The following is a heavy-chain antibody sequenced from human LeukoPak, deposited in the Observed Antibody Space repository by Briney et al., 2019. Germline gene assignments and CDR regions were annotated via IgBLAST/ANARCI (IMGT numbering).Heavy chain of an antibody. CDR2: IYSGGST. Sequence: PGGPLRLSCAASGFTVSSNYMSWVRQAPGKGLEWVSVIYSGGSTYYANSVKGRFTISRDNSKNTLYLQMNSLRAEDTAVYYCARDSTDGDYDWFDPWGQGTLVTVSS. D-gene: IGHD4-17*01. J-gene: IGHJ5*02. V-gene: IGHV3-53*01. CDR3: ARDSTDGDYDWFDP. CDR1: GFTVSSNY.